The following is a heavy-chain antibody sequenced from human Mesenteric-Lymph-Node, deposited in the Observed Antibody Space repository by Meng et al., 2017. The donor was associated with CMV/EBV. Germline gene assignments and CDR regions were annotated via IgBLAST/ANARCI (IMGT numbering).Heavy chain of an antibody. D-gene: IGHD1-26*01. CDR1: GFTFSSYA. V-gene: IGHV3-23*01. CDR3: AKGTYLVGATSFDY. Sequence: GESLKISCAASGFTFSSYAMSWVRQAPGKGLEWVSAISGSGGSTYYADSVKGRFTISRDNSKNTLYLQMNSLRAEDTAVYYCAKGTYLVGATSFDYWGQGTLVTVSS. J-gene: IGHJ4*02. CDR2: ISGSGGST.